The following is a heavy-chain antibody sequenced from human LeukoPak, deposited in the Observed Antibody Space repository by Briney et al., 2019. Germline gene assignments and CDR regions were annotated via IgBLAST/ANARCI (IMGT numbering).Heavy chain of an antibody. D-gene: IGHD3-3*01. Sequence: AGGSLRLSCAASGFTFSSHWMHWVRQAPGKGLVWVSRINSDGSSISYADSVKGRFTISRDNAKNTLYLQMNSLRAEDTAVYYCARETYDFWSGYSGMDVWGQGTTVTVSS. CDR3: ARETYDFWSGYSGMDV. CDR1: GFTFSSHW. J-gene: IGHJ6*02. CDR2: INSDGSSI. V-gene: IGHV3-74*01.